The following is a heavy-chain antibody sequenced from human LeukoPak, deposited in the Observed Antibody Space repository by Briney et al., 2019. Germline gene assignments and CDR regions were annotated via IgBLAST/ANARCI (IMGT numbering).Heavy chain of an antibody. CDR1: GYSISSGYY. D-gene: IGHD3-22*01. Sequence: SETLSLTCAVSGYSISSGYYWGWIRQPPGKGLEWIGSIYHSGSTYYNPSLKSRVTISVDTSKNQFSLKLSSVTAADTAVYYCARSSRYDSSGCYYIDYFDYWGQGTLVTVSS. J-gene: IGHJ4*02. CDR3: ARSSRYDSSGCYYIDYFDY. CDR2: IYHSGST. V-gene: IGHV4-38-2*01.